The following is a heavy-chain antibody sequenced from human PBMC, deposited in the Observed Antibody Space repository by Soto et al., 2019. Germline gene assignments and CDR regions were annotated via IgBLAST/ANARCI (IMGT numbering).Heavy chain of an antibody. Sequence: PSEPLSLTGTVSGGSISSGVYYCSGIRQPPGKGLEWIGYIYYSGSTYYNPSLKSRVTISVDTSKNQFSLKLSSVTAADTAVYYCASSGYCYNGVCYSVLDSCRQGTLANVS. CDR2: IYYSGST. CDR3: ASSGYCYNGVCYSVLDS. D-gene: IGHD2-8*01. CDR1: GGSISSGVYY. J-gene: IGHJ5*01. V-gene: IGHV4-30-4*01.